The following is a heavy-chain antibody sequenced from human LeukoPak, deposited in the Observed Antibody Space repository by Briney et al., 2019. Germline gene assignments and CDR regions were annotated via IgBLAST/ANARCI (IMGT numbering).Heavy chain of an antibody. Sequence: GGSLRLSCAASGFTFSRYWMNWVRQAPGKGLEWVANIKQDGSERYYVDSVKGRFTISRDNAKNPLYLQMNSLRADDTAIYYCARVLGYYYDSRGYGSLDYWGQGTLVTVSS. D-gene: IGHD3-22*01. CDR3: ARVLGYYYDSRGYGSLDY. CDR2: IKQDGSER. J-gene: IGHJ4*02. V-gene: IGHV3-7*01. CDR1: GFTFSRYW.